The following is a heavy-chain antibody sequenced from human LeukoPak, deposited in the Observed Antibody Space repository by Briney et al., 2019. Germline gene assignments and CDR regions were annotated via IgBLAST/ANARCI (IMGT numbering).Heavy chain of an antibody. CDR3: ARDPDCDVLPANYNKTFDM. Sequence: GGCLRLSCAASGFTLSRYAMDWVRQAPGKGLEWVSSISSRSTYMYYADSVKGRFSISRDNAKNSLYLQMNSLRAEGTAVYYCARDPDCDVLPANYNKTFDMWGRGTMVTVSS. J-gene: IGHJ3*02. D-gene: IGHD3-9*01. V-gene: IGHV3-21*01. CDR1: GFTLSRYA. CDR2: ISSRSTYM.